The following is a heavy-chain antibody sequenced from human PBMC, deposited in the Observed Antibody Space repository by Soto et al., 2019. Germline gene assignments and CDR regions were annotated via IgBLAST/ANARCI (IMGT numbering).Heavy chain of an antibody. Sequence: ASVKVSCKTSGDTFNTYTLSWVRQAPGQGLEWMGGITPTFGTADYAPKFQARVTITADRSTKTVYMELSSLRSEDTALYFCARRCIAALNHWFDLWGPGTLVTVSS. CDR1: GDTFNTYT. CDR2: ITPTFGTA. D-gene: IGHD6-13*01. J-gene: IGHJ5*02. V-gene: IGHV1-69*06. CDR3: ARRCIAALNHWFDL.